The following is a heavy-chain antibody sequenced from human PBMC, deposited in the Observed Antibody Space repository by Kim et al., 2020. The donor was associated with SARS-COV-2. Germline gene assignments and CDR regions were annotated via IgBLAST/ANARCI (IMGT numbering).Heavy chain of an antibody. CDR1: GGTFSSYA. V-gene: IGHV1-69*13. CDR3: ASPGAYYYDSSGYAFDI. D-gene: IGHD3-22*01. J-gene: IGHJ3*02. CDR2: IIPIFGTA. Sequence: SVKVSCKASGGTFSSYAISWVRQAPGQGLEWMGGIIPIFGTANYAQKFQGRVTITADESTSTAYMELSSLRSEDTAVYYCASPGAYYYDSSGYAFDIWGQGTMVTVSS.